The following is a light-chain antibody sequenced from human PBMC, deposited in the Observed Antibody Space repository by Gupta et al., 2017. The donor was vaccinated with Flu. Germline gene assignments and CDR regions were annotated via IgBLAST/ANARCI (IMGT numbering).Light chain of an antibody. CDR2: WGS. CDR1: QSLLDSNGFNY. V-gene: IGKV2-28*01. Sequence: VIPGEPAAISCRSSQSLLDSNGFNYLDWYVQKSGRSPQLLIYWGSIRASGVPDRFSGSGSGTDFTLRINRVEAEDVGVYYCMQGLKTPQTFGQGTKVEIK. J-gene: IGKJ1*01. CDR3: MQGLKTPQT.